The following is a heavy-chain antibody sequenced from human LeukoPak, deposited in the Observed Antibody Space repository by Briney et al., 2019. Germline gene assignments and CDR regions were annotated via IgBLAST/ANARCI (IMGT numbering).Heavy chain of an antibody. J-gene: IGHJ4*02. D-gene: IGHD3-9*01. Sequence: GGSLRLSCAASEFTFSSYAMSWVRQAPGKGLEWVSAISGSGGSTYYADSVRGRFTISRDDSKNTLYLQMNSLRAEDTAVYYCAKAQDILTPYDYWGQGTLVTVSA. CDR3: AKAQDILTPYDY. V-gene: IGHV3-23*01. CDR2: ISGSGGST. CDR1: EFTFSSYA.